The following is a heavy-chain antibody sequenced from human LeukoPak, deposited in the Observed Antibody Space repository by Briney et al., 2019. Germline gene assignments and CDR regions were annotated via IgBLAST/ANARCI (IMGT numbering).Heavy chain of an antibody. V-gene: IGHV3-30*18. Sequence: GGSLRLSCAASGFTFSSYGMHWVRQAPGKGLEWVAVISVDGSNKYYADSVKGQFTISRDNSKNTLYLQMNSLRAEDTAVYYCAKAAIVLMVYAPGFDYWGQGTLVTVSS. D-gene: IGHD2-8*01. CDR3: AKAAIVLMVYAPGFDY. CDR2: ISVDGSNK. CDR1: GFTFSSYG. J-gene: IGHJ4*02.